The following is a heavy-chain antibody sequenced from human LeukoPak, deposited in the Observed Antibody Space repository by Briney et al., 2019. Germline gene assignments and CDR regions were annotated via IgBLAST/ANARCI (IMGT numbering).Heavy chain of an antibody. J-gene: IGHJ4*02. CDR1: GFTFSSYA. D-gene: IGHD5-18*01. CDR3: AREDTAIDY. CDR2: ISYDGSNK. V-gene: IGHV3-30-3*01. Sequence: GRSLRLSCAASGFTFSSYAMHWVRQAPGKGLEWVAVISYDGSNKYYADSVKGRFTISRDNSKNTLYLQMNSLRAEDTAVYYCAREDTAIDYWGQGTLATVSS.